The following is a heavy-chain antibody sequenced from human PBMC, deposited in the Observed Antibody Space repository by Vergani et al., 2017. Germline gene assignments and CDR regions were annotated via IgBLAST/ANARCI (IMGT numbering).Heavy chain of an antibody. CDR3: ATSELNSNYGSYYYGMDV. Sequence: EVQLLESGGGLVQPGGSLRLSCAASGFTFSSYAMSWVRQAPGKGLEWVSAISGSGGSTYYADSVKGRFTISRDNSKNTLYLQMNSLRAEDTAVYYCATSELNSNYGSYYYGMDVWGQGTTVTVSS. CDR2: ISGSGGST. V-gene: IGHV3-23*01. J-gene: IGHJ6*02. D-gene: IGHD4-11*01. CDR1: GFTFSSYA.